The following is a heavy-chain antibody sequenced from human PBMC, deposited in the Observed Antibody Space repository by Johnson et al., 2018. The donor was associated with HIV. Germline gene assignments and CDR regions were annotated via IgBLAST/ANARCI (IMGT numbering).Heavy chain of an antibody. V-gene: IGHV3-7*01. J-gene: IGHJ3*02. CDR2: IKQDGSEK. CDR3: AGENLPGIAVYGGAFDI. CDR1: GFTFSRYW. D-gene: IGHD6-19*01. Sequence: VQLVESGGGLVQPGGSLRLSCAASGFTFSRYWLTWVRQAPGKGLEWVANIKQDGSEKYYVDSVKGRFTISRDNAKNSLYVQMSSLRAEDTAVYFCAGENLPGIAVYGGAFDIWGQGTMVTVSS.